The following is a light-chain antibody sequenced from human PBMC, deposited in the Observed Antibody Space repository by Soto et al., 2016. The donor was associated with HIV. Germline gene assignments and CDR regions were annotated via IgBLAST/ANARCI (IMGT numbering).Light chain of an antibody. CDR2: KAS. CDR3: QQYNSYT. Sequence: DIQMTQSPSTLSASAGDRVTITCRASQSISNWLAWYQQKPGKAPKLLIYKASSLESGVPSRFSGSGSGTEFTLTISSLQPDDFATYYCQQYNSYTFGQGTKLEIK. J-gene: IGKJ2*01. CDR1: QSISNW. V-gene: IGKV1-5*03.